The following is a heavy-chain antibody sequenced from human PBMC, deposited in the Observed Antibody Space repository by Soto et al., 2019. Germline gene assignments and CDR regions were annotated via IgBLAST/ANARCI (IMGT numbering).Heavy chain of an antibody. V-gene: IGHV1-24*01. CDR1: GHTLSELS. J-gene: IGHJ6*02. CDR3: TTDSRGGAYGSVDV. CDR2: FDREVGKT. D-gene: IGHD4-17*01. Sequence: QVQLVQSGAEVKKPGASVKVSCKVSGHTLSELSIYWVRQAPGKGLEWMGGFDREVGKTIYTQKVQGRVTMSEDKSTDTAYLELRSLRFEDTAIYYCTTDSRGGAYGSVDVWGQGTNVTVSS.